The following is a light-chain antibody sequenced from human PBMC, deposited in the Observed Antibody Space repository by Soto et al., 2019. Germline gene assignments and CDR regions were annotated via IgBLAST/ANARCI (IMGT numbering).Light chain of an antibody. CDR1: SSNIGAGYD. V-gene: IGLV1-40*01. Sequence: QSALTQPPSVSGAPGQRVTISCTGSSSNIGAGYDVHWYQQLPGTAPKLLIYGNSNRPSGVPDRFSGSKSGTSASLAITGLQAEDEADYYCQSYDSSLRALVFGTGTKVTVL. J-gene: IGLJ1*01. CDR3: QSYDSSLRALV. CDR2: GNS.